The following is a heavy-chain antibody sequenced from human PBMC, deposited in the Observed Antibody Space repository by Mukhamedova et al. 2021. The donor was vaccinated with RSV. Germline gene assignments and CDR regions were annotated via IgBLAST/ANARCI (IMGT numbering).Heavy chain of an antibody. CDR3: ARGTQWYYYYGMDV. V-gene: IGHV3-7*03. D-gene: IGHD6-19*01. J-gene: IGHJ6*02. Sequence: GLEWVANIKQDGSEKYYVDSVKGRFTISRANAKNSLYLQMNSLRAEDTAVYYCARGTQWYYYYGMDVWGQGTTVTVSS. CDR2: IKQDGSEK.